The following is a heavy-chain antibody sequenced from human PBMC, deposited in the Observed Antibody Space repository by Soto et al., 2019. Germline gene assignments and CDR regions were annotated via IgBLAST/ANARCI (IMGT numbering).Heavy chain of an antibody. D-gene: IGHD3-10*01. Sequence: QVQLQQWGAGLLKPSETLSLTCAVYGGSFSGYYWSWIRQPPGKGLEWKGEINHSGSTNYNPSLKSRVTIPVDTTKNQFSLKLSSVTAADTAVYSCARGPLYYDSGSYLWFDPWGQGTLVTVSS. V-gene: IGHV4-34*01. CDR3: ARGPLYYDSGSYLWFDP. CDR1: GGSFSGYY. J-gene: IGHJ5*02. CDR2: INHSGST.